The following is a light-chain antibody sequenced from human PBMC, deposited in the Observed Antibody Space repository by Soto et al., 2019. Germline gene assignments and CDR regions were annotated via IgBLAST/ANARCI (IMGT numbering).Light chain of an antibody. Sequence: QSVLTQPPSASATPGQRVTISCSGTSSNIGSDYVNWYQQLPGTAPKVIIYSNDQRPSGVPYRFSGSKSGTSASLAISGLRSEDEADYYCAAWVDSLSGPIRVFGGGTKLTVL. CDR1: SSNIGSDY. V-gene: IGLV1-47*02. CDR2: SND. CDR3: AAWVDSLSGPIRV. J-gene: IGLJ3*02.